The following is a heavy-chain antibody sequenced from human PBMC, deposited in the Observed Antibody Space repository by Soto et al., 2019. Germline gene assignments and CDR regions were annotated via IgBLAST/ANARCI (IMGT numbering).Heavy chain of an antibody. V-gene: IGHV3-7*05. J-gene: IGHJ3*01. CDR1: GFTFSSYW. D-gene: IGHD3-10*01. CDR3: ARDWDGSGTVFDL. CDR2: INLEGSEK. Sequence: PGGSLRLSCAASGFTFSSYWMSWVRQAPGKGLEWVAIINLEGSEKYYADSVKGRFIISRDNAKNSLHLQMNSLRAEDTAVYYCARDWDGSGTVFDLWGQGTMVTVSS.